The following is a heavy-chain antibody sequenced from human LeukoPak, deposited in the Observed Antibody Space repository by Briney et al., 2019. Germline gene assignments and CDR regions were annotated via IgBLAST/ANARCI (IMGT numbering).Heavy chain of an antibody. CDR3: VKGPRPDITVAHTVES. J-gene: IGHJ4*02. Sequence: GGSLRLSCAASGFILCNYAMCWVRQVPGRGLEWVSTISSRGDSTYVADSVKGRVTISRDNSKNSLYLQMNTVRAEDTAVYYCVKGPRPDITVAHTVESWGQGTLVTVSS. D-gene: IGHD6-19*01. CDR1: GFILCNYA. V-gene: IGHV3-23*01. CDR2: ISSRGDST.